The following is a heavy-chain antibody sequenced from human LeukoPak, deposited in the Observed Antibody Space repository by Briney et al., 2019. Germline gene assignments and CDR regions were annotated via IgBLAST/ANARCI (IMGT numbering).Heavy chain of an antibody. D-gene: IGHD1-26*01. CDR1: GFTFSSYS. CDR3: AIVGAALDY. V-gene: IGHV3-43D*03. Sequence: GGSLRLSCAASGFTFSSYSMNWVRQAPGKGLEWVSLISWDGGSTHYADSVKGRFTISRDNSKNSLYLQMNSLRAEDTALYYCAIVGAALDYWGQGTLVTVSS. J-gene: IGHJ4*02. CDR2: ISWDGGST.